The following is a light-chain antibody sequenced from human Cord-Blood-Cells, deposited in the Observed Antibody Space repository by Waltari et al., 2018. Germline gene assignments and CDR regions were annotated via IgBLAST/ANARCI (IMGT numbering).Light chain of an antibody. J-gene: IGLJ2*01. V-gene: IGLV2-14*01. CDR1: SSDVGGYNY. CDR2: DVS. CDR3: RSYTSSSTL. Sequence: QSALTQPASVSGSPGQSITISCTGTSSDVGGYNYVSWYQQHPGKAPKLMIYDVSKRPSGSLNRFSGTKSGTTASLTIPGLQAEDAAYYYCRSYTSSSTLFGRGTKQTVL.